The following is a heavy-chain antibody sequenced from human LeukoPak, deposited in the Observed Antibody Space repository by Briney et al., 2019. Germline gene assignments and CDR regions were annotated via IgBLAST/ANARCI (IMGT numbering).Heavy chain of an antibody. CDR3: ASGGKYCTGGACYGD. CDR2: IYSGGAT. Sequence: PGGSLRLSCAASGFIVSDDYISWVRQTPGKGLEWVSVIYSGGATFYADSVKGRFTISRDNSKNTVHLQMNSLRAEDTAVYYCASGGKYCTGGACYGDWGQGTQVTVSS. J-gene: IGHJ4*02. D-gene: IGHD2-8*02. CDR1: GFIVSDDY. V-gene: IGHV3-53*01.